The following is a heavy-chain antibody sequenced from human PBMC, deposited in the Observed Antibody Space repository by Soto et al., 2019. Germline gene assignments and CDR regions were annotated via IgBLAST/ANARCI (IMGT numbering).Heavy chain of an antibody. CDR1: GGTFSSYA. V-gene: IGHV1-69*13. CDR2: IIPIFGTA. CDR3: ARGGPLAFRDSHPWFDP. J-gene: IGHJ5*02. Sequence: SVKVSCKASGGTFSSYAISWVRQAPGQGLEWMGGIIPIFGTANYAQKFQGRVTITADESTSTAYMELSSLRSEDTAVYYCARGGPLAFRDSHPWFDPWGQGTLVTVSS. D-gene: IGHD3-3*02.